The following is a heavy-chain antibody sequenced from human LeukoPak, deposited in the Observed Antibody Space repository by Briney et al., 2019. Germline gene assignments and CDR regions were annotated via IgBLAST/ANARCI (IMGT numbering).Heavy chain of an antibody. CDR2: ISSSSSYI. D-gene: IGHD3-22*01. Sequence: GGSLRLSCAASGFTFSSYSMNWVRQAPGKGLEWVSSISSSSSYIYYADSVKGRFTISRDNAKNSLYLQMNSLRAEDTAVYYCAREFFFEYYDSSGPIDYWGQGTLVTVSS. J-gene: IGHJ4*02. V-gene: IGHV3-21*01. CDR3: AREFFFEYYDSSGPIDY. CDR1: GFTFSSYS.